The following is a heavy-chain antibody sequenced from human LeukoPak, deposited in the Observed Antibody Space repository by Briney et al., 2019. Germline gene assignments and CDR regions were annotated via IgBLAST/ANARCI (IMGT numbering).Heavy chain of an antibody. Sequence: ASVKISCKTSGYTFSDYYIHWVQQAPGKGLEWMGRVDPEAGETSFAGKFQGRVTITADTSTDTAYMELSSLRPEDTAMYYCASAVAGAMDYWGQGTLVPVSS. CDR2: VDPEAGET. D-gene: IGHD6-19*01. V-gene: IGHV1-69-2*01. CDR3: ASAVAGAMDY. CDR1: GYTFSDYY. J-gene: IGHJ4*02.